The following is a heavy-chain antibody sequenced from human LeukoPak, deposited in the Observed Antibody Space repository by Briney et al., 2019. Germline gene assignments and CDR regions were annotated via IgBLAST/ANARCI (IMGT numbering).Heavy chain of an antibody. D-gene: IGHD3-3*01. V-gene: IGHV3-23*01. Sequence: GGSLRLSCAASGFTFSSYAMSWVRQAPGKGLEWVSAISGSGGSTYYADSVKGRFTISRDNSKNTLYLQMNSLRAEDTAVYYCAKAPYYDFWSGYYNEVGYFDYWGQGTLVTVSS. CDR1: GFTFSSYA. CDR3: AKAPYYDFWSGYYNEVGYFDY. CDR2: ISGSGGST. J-gene: IGHJ4*02.